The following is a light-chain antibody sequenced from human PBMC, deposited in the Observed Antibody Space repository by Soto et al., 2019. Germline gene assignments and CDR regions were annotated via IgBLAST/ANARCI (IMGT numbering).Light chain of an antibody. J-gene: IGKJ4*01. V-gene: IGKV3-15*01. CDR2: DTS. Sequence: EIVLTQSPATLSVSLGERATLSCRTSQSVSGTVAWYQQKPGQPPRLLIFDTSTRATCIPARFSGGGSGTEFTLTISSLQSEDFAVYYCQHRETFGGGTKVEIK. CDR3: QHRET. CDR1: QSVSGT.